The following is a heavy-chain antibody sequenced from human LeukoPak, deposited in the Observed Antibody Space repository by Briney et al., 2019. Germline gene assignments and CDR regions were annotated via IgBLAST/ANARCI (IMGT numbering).Heavy chain of an antibody. Sequence: SETLSLTCAVYGGSFSGYYWSWIRQPPGKGLEWIGEINHSGSTNYNPSLKSRVTISVDTSKNQFSLKLSSVTASDTAVYYCASTESGYCSGGSCYGGGDYWGQGTLVTVSS. CDR3: ASTESGYCSGGSCYGGGDY. CDR1: GGSFSGYY. J-gene: IGHJ4*02. CDR2: INHSGST. V-gene: IGHV4-34*01. D-gene: IGHD2-15*01.